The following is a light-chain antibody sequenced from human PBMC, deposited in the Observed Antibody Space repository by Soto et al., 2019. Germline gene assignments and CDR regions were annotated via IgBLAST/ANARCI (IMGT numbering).Light chain of an antibody. Sequence: DIQMTQSPSSLSASVGARVTITCRARQAIYNYLAWYQQKPGKVPTLLISAASTLQSGVPSRFSGSGSGTDFTLTISSLQPEDVATDDCQKYSAGPTCGGGTKVEI. V-gene: IGKV1-27*01. CDR1: QAIYNY. CDR2: AAS. CDR3: QKYSAGPT. J-gene: IGKJ4*02.